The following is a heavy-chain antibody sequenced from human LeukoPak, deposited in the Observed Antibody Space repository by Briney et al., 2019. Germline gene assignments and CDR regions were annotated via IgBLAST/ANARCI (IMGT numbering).Heavy chain of an antibody. Sequence: GGSLRLSCAASGFTVSSYGMHWVRQAPGKGLEWVAVIWYDGSNKYYADSVKGRFTISRDNSKNTLYPQMNSLRAEDTAVYYCARGDYDILTGLPTNYFDYWGQGTLVTVSS. CDR3: ARGDYDILTGLPTNYFDY. J-gene: IGHJ4*02. CDR2: IWYDGSNK. CDR1: GFTVSSYG. V-gene: IGHV3-33*01. D-gene: IGHD3-9*01.